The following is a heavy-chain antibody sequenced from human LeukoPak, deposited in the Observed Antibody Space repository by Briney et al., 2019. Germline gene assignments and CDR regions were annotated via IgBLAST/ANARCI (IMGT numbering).Heavy chain of an antibody. CDR1: GGSISSYY. D-gene: IGHD6-19*01. CDR2: IYYSGNT. Sequence: SETLSLTCTVSGGSISSYYWSWIRQPPGKGLEWIGYIYYSGNTNYNPSLKSRVTISVDTSKNQFSLKLSSVTATDTAVYYCARRRPVAVAGTGANGYFDYWGQGTLVTVSS. CDR3: ARRRPVAVAGTGANGYFDY. J-gene: IGHJ4*02. V-gene: IGHV4-59*08.